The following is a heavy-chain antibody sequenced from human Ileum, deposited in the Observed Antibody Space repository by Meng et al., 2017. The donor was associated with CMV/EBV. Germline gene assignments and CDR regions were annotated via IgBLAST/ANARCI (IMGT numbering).Heavy chain of an antibody. CDR3: ARFHVVVPAAKWTVEYYFDY. Sequence: LRLSCTVSGGSTSSGDYYWSWIRQPPGKGLEWIGYIYYSGSTYYNPSLKSRVTISVDTSKNQFSLKLSSVTAADTAVYYCARFHVVVPAAKWTVEYYFDYWGQGTLVTVSS. D-gene: IGHD2-2*01. J-gene: IGHJ4*02. CDR1: GGSTSSGDYY. CDR2: IYYSGST. V-gene: IGHV4-30-4*08.